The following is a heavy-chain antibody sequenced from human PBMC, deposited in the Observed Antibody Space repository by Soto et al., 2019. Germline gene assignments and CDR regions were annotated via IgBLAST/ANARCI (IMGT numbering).Heavy chain of an antibody. Sequence: VGSLRLSCAASGFTFSSYAMSWVRQAPGKGLEWVSAISGSGGSTYYADSVKGRFTISRDNSKNMLYLQMNSLRAEDTAVYYCAKDPSYSSSWYVPTLDYWGQGTLVTV. V-gene: IGHV3-23*01. D-gene: IGHD6-13*01. CDR3: AKDPSYSSSWYVPTLDY. J-gene: IGHJ4*02. CDR2: ISGSGGST. CDR1: GFTFSSYA.